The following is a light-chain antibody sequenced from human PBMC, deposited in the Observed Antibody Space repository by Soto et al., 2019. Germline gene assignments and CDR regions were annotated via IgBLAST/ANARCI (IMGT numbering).Light chain of an antibody. Sequence: QSALTQPPSASGSPGQSVTISCTGTSSDVGGYNYVSWYQQHPGKAPKRMIYEVSERPSGVPDRFSGSKSGNTASLTVSGLQAEDEADYYCSSYAGNNNNYVFGTGTKLTVL. CDR1: SSDVGGYNY. J-gene: IGLJ1*01. V-gene: IGLV2-8*01. CDR3: SSYAGNNNNYV. CDR2: EVS.